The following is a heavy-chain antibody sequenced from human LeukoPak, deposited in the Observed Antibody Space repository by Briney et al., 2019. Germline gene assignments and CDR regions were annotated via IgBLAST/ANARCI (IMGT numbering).Heavy chain of an antibody. Sequence: GGSLRLSCAASGFTFSSYGMHWVRQAPGKGLEWVAFIRYDGSNKYYADSVKGRFTISRDNSKNTLYLQMNSLRAEDTAVYYCAKDLVFGDCYLDYWGQGTLVTVSS. J-gene: IGHJ4*02. CDR1: GFTFSSYG. D-gene: IGHD2-21*02. CDR3: AKDLVFGDCYLDY. V-gene: IGHV3-30*02. CDR2: IRYDGSNK.